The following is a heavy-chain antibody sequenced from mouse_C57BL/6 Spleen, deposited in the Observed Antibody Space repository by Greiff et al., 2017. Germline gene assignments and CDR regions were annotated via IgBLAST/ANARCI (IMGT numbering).Heavy chain of an antibody. V-gene: IGHV5-4*01. CDR3: ARDDGYYVGYFDY. CDR1: GFTFSSYA. CDR2: ISDGGSYT. D-gene: IGHD2-3*01. Sequence: EVKLMESGGGLVKPGGSLKLSCAASGFTFSSYAMSWVRQTPEKRLEWVATISDGGSYTYYPDNVKGRFPISRDNAKNNLYLHMSHLKSEDTAMYYCARDDGYYVGYFDYWGQGTTLTVSS. J-gene: IGHJ2*01.